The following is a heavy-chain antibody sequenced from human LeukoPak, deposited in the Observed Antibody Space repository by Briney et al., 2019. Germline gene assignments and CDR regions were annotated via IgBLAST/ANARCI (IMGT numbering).Heavy chain of an antibody. CDR3: ARDVNDYSNRHLVDL. CDR2: INPNSGGT. J-gene: IGHJ4*03. Sequence: ASVKVTCKASGYTFTGYYMHWVRQAPGQGLEWMGWINPNSGGTNYAQKFQGRVTMTRDTSISTAYMELSRLRSDDTAVYYCARDVNDYSNRHLVDLWGHKTLFTVSS. CDR1: GYTFTGYY. D-gene: IGHD4-11*01. V-gene: IGHV1-2*02.